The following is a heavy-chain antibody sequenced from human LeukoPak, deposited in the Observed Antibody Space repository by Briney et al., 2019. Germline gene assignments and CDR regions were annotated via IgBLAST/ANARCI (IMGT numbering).Heavy chain of an antibody. CDR2: IYYSGST. D-gene: IGHD5-12*01. CDR3: ARDPSRGYSGYVAFDI. V-gene: IGHV4-59*01. J-gene: IGHJ3*02. CDR1: GGSISGYY. Sequence: SETLSLTCTVSGGSISGYYWSWIRQPPGEGLEWIGYIYYSGSTNYNPSLKSRVTISVDTSKNQFSLKLSSVTAADTAVYYCARDPSRGYSGYVAFDIWGQGTMVTVSS.